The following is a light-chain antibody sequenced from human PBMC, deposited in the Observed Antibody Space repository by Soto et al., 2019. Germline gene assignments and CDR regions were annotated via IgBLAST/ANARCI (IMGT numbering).Light chain of an antibody. CDR2: AAS. Sequence: IQMTQSPSSLSASVGDRVTITCRARQRISTYLNWYQQKPGKAPKLLIYAASSLQSGVPSRFSSTASVTDFTLTISSLQPEDFATYYCRQSYSAARTFGQGTKVEIK. V-gene: IGKV1-39*01. J-gene: IGKJ1*01. CDR3: RQSYSAART. CDR1: QRISTY.